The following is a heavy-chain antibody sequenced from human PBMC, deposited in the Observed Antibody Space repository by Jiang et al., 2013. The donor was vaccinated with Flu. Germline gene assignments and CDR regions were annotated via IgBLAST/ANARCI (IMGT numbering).Heavy chain of an antibody. CDR3: ARDLERAQDGVVVINFQH. CDR2: INAYNGNT. Sequence: SGAEVKKPGASVKVSCKASGYTFTSYGISWVRQAPGQGLEWMGWINAYNGNTNYAQKLQGRVTMTTDTSTSTAYMELRSLRSDDTAVYYCARDLERAQDGVVVINFQHWGQGTLVTVSS. V-gene: IGHV1-18*01. D-gene: IGHD3-22*01. CDR1: GYTFTSYG. J-gene: IGHJ1*01.